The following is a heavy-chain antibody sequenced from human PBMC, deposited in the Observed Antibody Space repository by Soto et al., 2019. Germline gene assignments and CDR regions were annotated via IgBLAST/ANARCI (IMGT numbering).Heavy chain of an antibody. V-gene: IGHV4-39*01. CDR3: ARQPATTYGSAGPPDV. Sequence: SETLSLTCTVSGGSISRSSYYWGWIRQPPGKGLEWIGSIYYSGSTYYNPSLKSRVTISVDTSKNQSSLKLSSVTAADTAVYYCARQPATTYGSAGPPDVWGQGTTVTVSS. CDR2: IYYSGST. J-gene: IGHJ6*02. CDR1: GGSISRSSYY. D-gene: IGHD3-10*01.